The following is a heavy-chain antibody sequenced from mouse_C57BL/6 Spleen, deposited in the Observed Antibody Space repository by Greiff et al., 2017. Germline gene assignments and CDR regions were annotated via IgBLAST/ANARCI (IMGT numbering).Heavy chain of an antibody. CDR3: ARWEYGFDY. V-gene: IGHV5-17*01. CDR2: ISSGSSTI. J-gene: IGHJ2*01. CDR1: GFTFSDYG. D-gene: IGHD5-1*01. Sequence: EVKVVESGGGLVKPGGSLKLSCAASGFTFSDYGMHWVRQAPEKGLEWVAYISSGSSTIYYADTVKGGFTISRDNAKNTLFLHMTRLRSEDTAMYYCARWEYGFDYRGQGTTLTVA.